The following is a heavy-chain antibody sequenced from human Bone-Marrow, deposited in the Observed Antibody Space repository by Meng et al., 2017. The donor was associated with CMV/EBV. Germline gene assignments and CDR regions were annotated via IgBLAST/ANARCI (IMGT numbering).Heavy chain of an antibody. CDR1: GYTFTSYD. V-gene: IGHV1-8*01. CDR2: MNPNSGNT. D-gene: IGHD5-12*01. Sequence: ASVKVSCKASGYTFTSYDINWVRQATGQGLEWMGWMNPNSGNTGYAQKFQGRVTMTRNTSISTAYMELRSLRSEDTAVYYCARKLYSGYEQVSYYYYYGMDVWGQGTTVTVSS. J-gene: IGHJ6*02. CDR3: ARKLYSGYEQVSYYYYYGMDV.